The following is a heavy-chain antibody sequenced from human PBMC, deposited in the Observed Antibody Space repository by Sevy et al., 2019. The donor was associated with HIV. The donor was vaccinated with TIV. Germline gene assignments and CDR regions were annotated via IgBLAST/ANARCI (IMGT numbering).Heavy chain of an antibody. V-gene: IGHV3-21*01. D-gene: IGHD1-26*01. Sequence: GGSLRLSCAASGFTFSSYSMSWVRQAPGKGLEWVSSISSSSSYIYYADSVKGRFTISRDNAKNSLYLQMNSLRAEDTAVYYCATLYSGSYSGFDYWGQGTLVTVSS. J-gene: IGHJ4*02. CDR3: ATLYSGSYSGFDY. CDR2: ISSSSSYI. CDR1: GFTFSSYS.